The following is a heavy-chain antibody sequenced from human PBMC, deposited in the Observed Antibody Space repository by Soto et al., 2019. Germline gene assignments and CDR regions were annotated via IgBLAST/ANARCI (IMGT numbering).Heavy chain of an antibody. D-gene: IGHD3-9*01. CDR1: GGYFSGYY. Sequence: PSESLSLTCAVYGGYFSGYYWSWIRQPQGKGLEWIGEINHSGSTNYNPSLKSRVTISVDTSKNQFSLKLSSVTAADTAVYYCARQGARGVYDILTVSLAGYYGMDVWGQGTTVTVSS. J-gene: IGHJ6*02. CDR3: ARQGARGVYDILTVSLAGYYGMDV. CDR2: INHSGST. V-gene: IGHV4-34*01.